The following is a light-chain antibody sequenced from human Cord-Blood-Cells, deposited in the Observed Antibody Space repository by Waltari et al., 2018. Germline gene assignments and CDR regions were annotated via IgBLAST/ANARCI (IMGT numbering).Light chain of an antibody. CDR3: AAWDDSLNGPV. CDR2: SNK. CDR1: SSNTGSNT. Sequence: QSVLTQPPSASGTPGQRVPISCSGSSSNTGSNTVNWYQQLPGTAPKLLIYSNKQRPSGVPDRFSGSKSGTSASLAISGLQSEDEADYYCAAWDDSLNGPVFGGGTKLTVL. J-gene: IGLJ3*02. V-gene: IGLV1-44*01.